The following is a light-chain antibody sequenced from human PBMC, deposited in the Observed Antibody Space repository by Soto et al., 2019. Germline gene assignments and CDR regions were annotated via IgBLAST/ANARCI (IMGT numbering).Light chain of an antibody. Sequence: IQLTQSPSSLSASVGDRVTVTCRASQSINIYLNWYQQKPGKAPTLLIYAASSLQSGVPSRFSGGGSRTDVTLTISSLQPEDFATYYCQQSYRSPYTFGQGPKLEI. CDR1: QSINIY. J-gene: IGKJ2*01. CDR2: AAS. V-gene: IGKV1-39*01. CDR3: QQSYRSPYT.